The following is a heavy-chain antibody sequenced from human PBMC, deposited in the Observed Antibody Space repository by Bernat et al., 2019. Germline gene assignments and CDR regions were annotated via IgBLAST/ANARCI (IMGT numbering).Heavy chain of an antibody. V-gene: IGHV3-23*01. CDR2: ISGSGGST. CDR3: AKTMIVVVTPNWFDR. CDR1: GFTFNSYA. D-gene: IGHD3-22*01. Sequence: EVQLLESGGGLVQPGGSLRLSCAASGFTFNSYAMSWVRQAPGKGLEWVSAISGSGGSTYYADSVKGRFTISRDNSKNTLYLQMNSLRAEDTAVYYCAKTMIVVVTPNWFDRWGQGTLVTVSS. J-gene: IGHJ5*02.